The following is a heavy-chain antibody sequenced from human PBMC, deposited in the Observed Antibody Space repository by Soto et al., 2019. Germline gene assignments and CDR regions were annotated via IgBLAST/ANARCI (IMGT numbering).Heavy chain of an antibody. CDR2: IIPTFGTV. V-gene: IGHV1-69*01. CDR3: ARMHPSLFEGGEWFDP. CDR1: GGTFANFA. D-gene: IGHD3-16*01. Sequence: QVQLVQSGPEVKVPGSSVKVSCQASGGTFANFAITWVRQAPGQGLEWVGGIIPTFGTVDYAQSFQGRVTITADDSAGTSYMELYSLRSDDTAIYYCARMHPSLFEGGEWFDPWGQGTLVTVSS. J-gene: IGHJ5*02.